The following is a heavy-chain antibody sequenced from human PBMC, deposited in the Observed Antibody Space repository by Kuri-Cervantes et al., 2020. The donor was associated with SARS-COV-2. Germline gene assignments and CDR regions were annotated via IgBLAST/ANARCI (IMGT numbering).Heavy chain of an antibody. D-gene: IGHD3-22*01. J-gene: IGHJ4*02. CDR1: GFTFSSYS. V-gene: IGHV3-13*01. CDR3: ARGRNNYYDSSGAELDF. Sequence: GESLKISCAAFGFTFSSYSMNWVRQAPGKGLEWVSAIGTAGDTYYAGSVKGRFTISRDNGRNSLFLQMHSLRTEDTAVYYCARGRNNYYDSSGAELDFWGQGSLVTVSS. CDR2: IGTAGDT.